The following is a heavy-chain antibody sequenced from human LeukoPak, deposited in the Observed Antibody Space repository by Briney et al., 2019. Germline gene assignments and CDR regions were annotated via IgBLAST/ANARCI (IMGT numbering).Heavy chain of an antibody. CDR1: GGSINYYY. CDR2: IYYTGST. J-gene: IGHJ6*02. V-gene: IGHV4-59*13. D-gene: IGHD1-1*01. CDR3: ARYHPTGSSLDV. Sequence: SETLSLTCNVSGGSINYYYWSWIRQPPGKGLEWIGHIYYTGSTNYNPSLKSRVTISIDTSKNQFSLKLTTVTATDTAVYFCARYHPTGSSLDVWGQGTTVTVSS.